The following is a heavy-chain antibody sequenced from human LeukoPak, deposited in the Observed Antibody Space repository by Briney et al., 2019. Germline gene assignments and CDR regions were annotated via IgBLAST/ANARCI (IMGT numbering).Heavy chain of an antibody. CDR2: IYYGGST. CDR3: ARDRSGYYFDY. V-gene: IGHV4-39*07. Sequence: MASETLSLTCTVPGGSISSSSYYWGWIRQPPGKGLEWIGSIYYGGSTYYNPSLKSRVTISVDTSKNQFSLKLSSVTAVDTAVYYCARDRSGYYFDYWGQGTLVTVSS. CDR1: GGSISSSSYY. J-gene: IGHJ4*02. D-gene: IGHD3-3*01.